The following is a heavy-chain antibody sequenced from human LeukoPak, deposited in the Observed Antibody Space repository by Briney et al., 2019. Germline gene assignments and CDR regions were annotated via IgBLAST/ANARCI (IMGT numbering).Heavy chain of an antibody. CDR1: GFTFDDYA. CDR3: AKDSYYYYDSSGYATYYFDY. V-gene: IGHV3-43*02. Sequence: GGSLRLSCAASGFTFDDYAMHWVRQAPGKGLEWVSLISGDGGSTYYADSVKGRFTISRDNSKNSLYLQMDSLRTEDNALYYCAKDSYYYYDSSGYATYYFDYWGQGTLVTVSS. J-gene: IGHJ4*02. CDR2: ISGDGGST. D-gene: IGHD3-22*01.